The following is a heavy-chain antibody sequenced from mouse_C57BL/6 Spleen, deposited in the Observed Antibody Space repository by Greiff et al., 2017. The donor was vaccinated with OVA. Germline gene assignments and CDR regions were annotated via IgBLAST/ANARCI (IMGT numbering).Heavy chain of an antibody. D-gene: IGHD2-5*01. V-gene: IGHV1-55*01. CDR2: IYPGSGSA. Sequence: QVQLQQPGAELVKPGASVKMSCKASGYTFTSYWITWVKQRPGQGLEWIGDIYPGSGSANYNEKFKSKATLTVDTSSSTAYMQLSSLTSEDSAVYYCARGTYSNYGVDYWGQGTSVTVSS. CDR1: GYTFTSYW. CDR3: ARGTYSNYGVDY. J-gene: IGHJ4*01.